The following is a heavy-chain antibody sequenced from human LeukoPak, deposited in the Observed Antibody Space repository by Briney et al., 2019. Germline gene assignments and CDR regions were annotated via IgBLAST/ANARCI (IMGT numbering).Heavy chain of an antibody. CDR3: AREGPITMIVVVRAFDY. CDR2: IYYSGST. Sequence: PSETLSLTCTVSGGSISSYYWSWIRQPPGKGLEWIGYIYYSGSTNYNPSLKSRVTISVDTSKNQFPLKLSSVTAADTAVYYCAREGPITMIVVVRAFDYWGQGTLVTVSS. J-gene: IGHJ4*02. CDR1: GGSISSYY. D-gene: IGHD3-22*01. V-gene: IGHV4-59*12.